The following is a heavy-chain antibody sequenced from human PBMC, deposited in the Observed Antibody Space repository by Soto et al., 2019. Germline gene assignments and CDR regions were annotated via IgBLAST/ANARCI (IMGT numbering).Heavy chain of an antibody. CDR2: FDPEDGET. CDR3: ATLGSSSWAFDY. CDR1: GYTLTELS. V-gene: IGHV1-24*01. Sequence: ASVKVSCKVSGYTLTELSMHWVRQAPGKGREWMGGFDPEDGETIYEQKFQGRVTMTEDTSTDSAYMELSSLRSEDTAVYYCATLGSSSWAFDYWGQGTLVTVSS. D-gene: IGHD6-13*01. J-gene: IGHJ4*02.